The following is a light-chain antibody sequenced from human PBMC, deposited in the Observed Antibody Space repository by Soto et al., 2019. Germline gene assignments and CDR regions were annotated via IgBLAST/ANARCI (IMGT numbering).Light chain of an antibody. CDR1: QSVSSNY. CDR3: QQYGHSLWT. J-gene: IGKJ1*01. V-gene: IGKV3-20*01. Sequence: EIVLTQSPGTLSLSPGERATLSCRATQSVSSNYLAWYQQKSGQAPRLLIYGASSRATGIPDRFSGSGSGTDFTLTISRLEPEDYAVYYCQQYGHSLWTFGQGTKVDNK. CDR2: GAS.